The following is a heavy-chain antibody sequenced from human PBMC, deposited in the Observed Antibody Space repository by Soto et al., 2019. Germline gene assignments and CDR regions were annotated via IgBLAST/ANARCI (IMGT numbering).Heavy chain of an antibody. J-gene: IGHJ4*02. CDR2: IYYSGTT. V-gene: IGHV4-30-4*01. CDR1: GGSISRGDYY. D-gene: IGHD3-22*01. Sequence: SETLSLTCSVSGGSISRGDYYWSWLRQPPGKGLEWIGYIYYSGTTYYNPSLKSRLTISVDTSKNHFSLKLSSVSAADTAVYFCARDLHDTSGFYYDSWGQGALVTV. CDR3: ARDLHDTSGFYYDS.